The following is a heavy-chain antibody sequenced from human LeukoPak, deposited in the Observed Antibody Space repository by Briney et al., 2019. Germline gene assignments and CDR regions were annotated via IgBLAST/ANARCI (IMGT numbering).Heavy chain of an antibody. V-gene: IGHV4-59*08. CDR1: GGYISNNY. Sequence: SETLSLTCTVSGGYISNNYWSWIRQPPGKGLEWIGYIYYSGSTNYNPSLKSRVTISVDTSKNQFSLKLSSVTAADTAVYYCARHGGAWELLLDYWGQGTLVTVSS. D-gene: IGHD1-26*01. CDR2: IYYSGST. CDR3: ARHGGAWELLLDY. J-gene: IGHJ4*02.